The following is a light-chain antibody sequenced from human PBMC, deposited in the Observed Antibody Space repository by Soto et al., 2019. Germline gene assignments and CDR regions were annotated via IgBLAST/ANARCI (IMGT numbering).Light chain of an antibody. CDR1: QTISSW. CDR2: DAS. CDR3: QQSFNVPWT. Sequence: DIQMTQSPSTLSGSVGDRVTITCRASQTISSWLAWYQQKPGKAPKLLIFDASTLESGVPSRFSGSRSGPEFTLTITNLQPEDFAIYYCQQSFNVPWTFGQGTKVDI. V-gene: IGKV1-5*01. J-gene: IGKJ1*01.